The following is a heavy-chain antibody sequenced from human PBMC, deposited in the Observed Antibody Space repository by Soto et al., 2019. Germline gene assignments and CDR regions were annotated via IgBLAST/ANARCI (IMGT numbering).Heavy chain of an antibody. Sequence: SETLSLTCAVSGGSISSGGYSWSWIRQPPGKGLEWIGYMYHSGSTYYNPSLKSRVTISVDTSKKQFSLNLSSVTAADTAVYYCASTNLQDMVTADYWGQGTLVTVSS. D-gene: IGHD5-18*01. CDR2: MYHSGST. CDR3: ASTNLQDMVTADY. V-gene: IGHV4-30-2*01. J-gene: IGHJ4*02. CDR1: GGSISSGGYS.